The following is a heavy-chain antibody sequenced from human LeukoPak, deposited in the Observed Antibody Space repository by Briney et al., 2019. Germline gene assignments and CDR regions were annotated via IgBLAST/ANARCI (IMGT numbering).Heavy chain of an antibody. Sequence: ASVKVSCKASGYTFTSYDINWVRQATGQGLEWMGWMNPNSGNTGYAQKFPGRVTITRNTSISTAYMELSSLRSEDTAVYYCARAGLPFYYYYMDVWGKGTTVTISS. D-gene: IGHD5/OR15-5a*01. V-gene: IGHV1-8*03. J-gene: IGHJ6*03. CDR3: ARAGLPFYYYYMDV. CDR1: GYTFTSYD. CDR2: MNPNSGNT.